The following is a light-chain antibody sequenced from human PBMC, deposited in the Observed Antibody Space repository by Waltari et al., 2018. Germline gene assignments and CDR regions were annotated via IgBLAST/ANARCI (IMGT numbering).Light chain of an antibody. CDR3: QAWDSSTVV. CDR1: KLGDKY. J-gene: IGLJ2*01. V-gene: IGLV3-1*01. Sequence: SYELTQPPSVSVSPGQTATITCSGHKLGDKYHCWYQQKPGQSPLLVIYQDIERPSGLPERFSGSSSGNTATLTISGSQAMDEADYYCQAWDSSTVVFGGGTKLTVL. CDR2: QDI.